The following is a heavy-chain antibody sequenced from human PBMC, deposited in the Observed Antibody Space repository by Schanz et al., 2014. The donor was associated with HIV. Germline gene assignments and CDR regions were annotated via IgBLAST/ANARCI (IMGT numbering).Heavy chain of an antibody. CDR1: GFTFSTYG. CDR3: ARSPDWAGTDAFDI. V-gene: IGHV3-30*03. Sequence: VQLVESGGDLVQPGRSLRLSCAASGFTFSTYGMHWVRQTPGKGLEWVAFISNDGRNKYYADSVKGRFTISRDNPKNTLYLQMNSLRAEDTAIYYCARSPDWAGTDAFDIWGQGTMVTVSS. D-gene: IGHD6-19*01. CDR2: ISNDGRNK. J-gene: IGHJ3*02.